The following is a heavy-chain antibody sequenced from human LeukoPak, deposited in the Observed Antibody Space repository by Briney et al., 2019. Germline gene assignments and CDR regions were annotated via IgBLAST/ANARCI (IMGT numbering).Heavy chain of an antibody. CDR1: GVSISSAGYY. V-gene: IGHV4-31*03. CDR3: ARSISYGSAFDI. Sequence: SETLSLTCTVSGVSISSAGYYWSWIRQHPGKGLEWVGYIYYSGNTYYNPSLKSRVTISLDTSKNQFSLKLSSVTAADTAVYFCARSISYGSAFDIWGQGTMVAVSS. D-gene: IGHD5-18*01. CDR2: IYYSGNT. J-gene: IGHJ3*02.